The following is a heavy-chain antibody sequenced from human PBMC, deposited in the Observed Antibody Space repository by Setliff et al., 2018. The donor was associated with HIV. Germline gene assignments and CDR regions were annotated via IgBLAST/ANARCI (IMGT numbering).Heavy chain of an antibody. D-gene: IGHD2-8*01. CDR1: GGSINTYY. Sequence: SETLSLTCTVSGGSINTYYWTWIRKSPGKGLEWIGYFYHSGSTNYNPSLKSRVSISVDTYKNEFSLNLSSLTAADTAVYYCARGQSFTNGVCYQYWGQGTLVTVS. CDR2: FYHSGST. V-gene: IGHV4-59*01. J-gene: IGHJ4*02. CDR3: ARGQSFTNGVCYQY.